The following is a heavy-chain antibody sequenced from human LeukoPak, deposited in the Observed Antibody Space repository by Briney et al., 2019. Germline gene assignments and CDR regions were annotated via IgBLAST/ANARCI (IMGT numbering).Heavy chain of an antibody. Sequence: PGRSLRLSCAASGFTFSSYAMHWVRQAPGKGLEWVSYISSSGSTIYYADSVKGRFTISRDNAKNSLYLQMNSLRAEDTAVYYCARSSSWYLFWGQGTLVTVSS. V-gene: IGHV3-48*03. CDR1: GFTFSSYA. J-gene: IGHJ4*02. CDR3: ARSSSWYLF. CDR2: ISSSGSTI. D-gene: IGHD6-13*01.